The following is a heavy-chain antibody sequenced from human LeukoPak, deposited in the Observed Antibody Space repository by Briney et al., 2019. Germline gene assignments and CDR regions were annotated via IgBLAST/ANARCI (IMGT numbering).Heavy chain of an antibody. CDR3: ARDLPYCSSTSCYHYFDY. CDR1: GYTFTSYG. Sequence: ASVKVSCKASGYTFTSYGISWVRQAPGQGLEWMGWISAYNGNTNYAQKLQGRVTMTTDTSTSIAYMELRSLRSDGTAVYYCARDLPYCSSTSCYHYFDYWGQGTLVTVSS. V-gene: IGHV1-18*01. D-gene: IGHD2-2*01. CDR2: ISAYNGNT. J-gene: IGHJ4*02.